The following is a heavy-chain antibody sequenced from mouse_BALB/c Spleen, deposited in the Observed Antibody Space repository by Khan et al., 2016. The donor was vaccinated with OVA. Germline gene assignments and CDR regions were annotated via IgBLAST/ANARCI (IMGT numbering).Heavy chain of an antibody. V-gene: IGHV14-3*02. Sequence: EVQLQQSGAELVKPGASVKLSCTASGFNIKDTYMHWVKQRPEQGLEWIGRIHPANGNTKYDPKFQGKATITADTSSNTAYLQRRSLTSEDTSVYYCANWDWYFDVWGAGTTVTVSS. D-gene: IGHD4-1*01. J-gene: IGHJ1*01. CDR2: IHPANGNT. CDR1: GFNIKDTY. CDR3: ANWDWYFDV.